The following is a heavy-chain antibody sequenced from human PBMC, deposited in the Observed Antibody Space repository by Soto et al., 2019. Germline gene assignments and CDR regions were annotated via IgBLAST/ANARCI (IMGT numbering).Heavy chain of an antibody. Sequence: SETLSLTCAVSGGSISSSNWWSWVRQPPGKGLEWIGEIYHSGSTNYNPSLKSRVTISVGKSKNQFSLKLSSVTAADTAVYYCARDRGMGGSYSGYCDYWGQGXLVTVSS. D-gene: IGHD1-26*01. CDR3: ARDRGMGGSYSGYCDY. V-gene: IGHV4-4*02. J-gene: IGHJ4*02. CDR2: IYHSGST. CDR1: GGSISSSNW.